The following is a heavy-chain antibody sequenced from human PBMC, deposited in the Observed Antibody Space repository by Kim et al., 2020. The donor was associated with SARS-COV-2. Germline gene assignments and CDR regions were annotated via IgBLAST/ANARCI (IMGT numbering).Heavy chain of an antibody. J-gene: IGHJ1*01. Sequence: GGSLRLSFIASGFTFSNYAMSWVRQAPGKGLEWVAAIGDKGYSTYYADSVKGRFTISRDNSKNTLSLQMNSLRAEDTAVYYCVKRSGYYYVAEYFQHWGQGTLVTVSS. V-gene: IGHV3-23*01. D-gene: IGHD3-22*01. CDR3: VKRSGYYYVAEYFQH. CDR1: GFTFSNYA. CDR2: IGDKGYST.